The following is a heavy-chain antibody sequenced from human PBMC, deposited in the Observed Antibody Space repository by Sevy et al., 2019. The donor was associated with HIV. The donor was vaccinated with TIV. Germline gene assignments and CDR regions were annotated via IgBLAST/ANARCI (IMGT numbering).Heavy chain of an antibody. Sequence: GGSLRLSCVASGFTFSSSWMSWVRQAPGKGLEWVATISYDGSNKYYADSVKGRFTISRDNSKNYLYLQMNSLRAEDTAVYCCALERLSSNVAEYFQNWGQGTLVTVSS. J-gene: IGHJ1*01. V-gene: IGHV3-30-3*01. CDR3: ALERLSSNVAEYFQN. D-gene: IGHD1-1*01. CDR2: ISYDGSNK. CDR1: GFTFSSSW.